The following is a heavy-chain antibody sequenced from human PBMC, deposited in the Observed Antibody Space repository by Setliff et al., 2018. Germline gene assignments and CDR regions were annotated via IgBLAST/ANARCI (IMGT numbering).Heavy chain of an antibody. CDR2: IWNDGSNK. Sequence: WGSLRLSCVASGFTFSDYGMHWVRQAPGKGLEWVALIWNDGSNKFYGDSVKGRFTISRDNSKNTLYLQMDSLRAEDTAVYYCARNGVTAQHYYYGMDVWGQGTTVTVSS. J-gene: IGHJ6*02. D-gene: IGHD2-21*02. V-gene: IGHV3-33*01. CDR1: GFTFSDYG. CDR3: ARNGVTAQHYYYGMDV.